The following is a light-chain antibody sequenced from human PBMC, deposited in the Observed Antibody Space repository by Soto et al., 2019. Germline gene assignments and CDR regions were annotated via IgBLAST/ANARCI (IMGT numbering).Light chain of an antibody. V-gene: IGKV3-15*01. J-gene: IGKJ2*01. Sequence: EMVMTQSPATLSVSRGERATLSCRASQNLSRNLAWYQLQPGQPPRLLIYGASTRATGIPARFSGSGSGTDFTLTISSLQSEDFAVYYCQQYDNWPHTFGQGTKLEIK. CDR2: GAS. CDR3: QQYDNWPHT. CDR1: QNLSRN.